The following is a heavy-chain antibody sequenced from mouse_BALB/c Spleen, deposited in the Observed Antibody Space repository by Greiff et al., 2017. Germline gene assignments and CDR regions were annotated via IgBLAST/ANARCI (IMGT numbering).Heavy chain of an antibody. J-gene: IGHJ4*01. CDR1: GFTFSSYT. Sequence: DVMLVESGGGLVQPGGSLKLSCAASGFTFSSYTMSWVRQTPEKRLEWVAYISNGGGSTYYPDTVKGRFTISRDNAKNTLYLQMSSLKSEDTAMYYCARHESYLSYYAMDYWGQGTSVTVSS. D-gene: IGHD2-12*01. V-gene: IGHV5-12-2*01. CDR2: ISNGGGST. CDR3: ARHESYLSYYAMDY.